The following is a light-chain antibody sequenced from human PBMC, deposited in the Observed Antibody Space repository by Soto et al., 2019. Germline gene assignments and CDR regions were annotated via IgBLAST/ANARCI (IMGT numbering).Light chain of an antibody. Sequence: EIVLIQSPATLSLSPGGRATLSCRASQSVGSYLAWYQHKPGQAPRLLISDASNRATGIPARFSGSGSGTDFTLTISSLEPEDFAVYYCQQRSNWPPITFGQGTRLEI. V-gene: IGKV3-11*01. J-gene: IGKJ5*01. CDR1: QSVGSY. CDR2: DAS. CDR3: QQRSNWPPIT.